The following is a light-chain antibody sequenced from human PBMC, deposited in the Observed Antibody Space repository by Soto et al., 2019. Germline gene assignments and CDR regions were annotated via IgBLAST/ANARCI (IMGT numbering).Light chain of an antibody. CDR2: EVS. CDR1: SSDVGGYNY. Sequence: QSALTQPASVSGSPGQSITISCTGTSSDVGGYNYVSWYQQHPGKAPKLMIYEVSNRPSGVSNRFSGSKSGNTASLIISGLQAEDEADYYCSSFRSGSTLFGTGTKLTVL. J-gene: IGLJ1*01. V-gene: IGLV2-14*01. CDR3: SSFRSGSTL.